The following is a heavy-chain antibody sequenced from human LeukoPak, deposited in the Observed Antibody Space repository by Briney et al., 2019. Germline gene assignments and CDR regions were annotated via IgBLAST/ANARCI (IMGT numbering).Heavy chain of an antibody. D-gene: IGHD4-11*01. V-gene: IGHV1-2*02. J-gene: IGHJ4*02. CDR1: GYTLSIHN. CDR2: INPGGGST. Sequence: ASVKVSCKALGYTLSIHNIHWIRRAPGQGLEWMGVINPGGGSTNYAQKFQGRVTMTRDTSISTAYMELSRLRSDDTAVYYCARGGRLTTVTTYYWGQGTLVTVSS. CDR3: ARGGRLTTVTTYY.